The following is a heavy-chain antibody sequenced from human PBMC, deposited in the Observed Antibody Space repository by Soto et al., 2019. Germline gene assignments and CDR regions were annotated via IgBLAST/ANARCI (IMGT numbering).Heavy chain of an antibody. D-gene: IGHD2-15*01. Sequence: SETLSLTCTVSGGSISSSSYYWGWIRQPPGKGLEWIGSIYYSGSTYYNPSLKSRVTISVDTSKNQFSLKLGSVTAADTAVYYCAISGYCSGGSCYSFSYYYYYGMDVWGQGTTVTVSS. CDR1: GGSISSSSYY. V-gene: IGHV4-39*01. CDR2: IYYSGST. J-gene: IGHJ6*02. CDR3: AISGYCSGGSCYSFSYYYYYGMDV.